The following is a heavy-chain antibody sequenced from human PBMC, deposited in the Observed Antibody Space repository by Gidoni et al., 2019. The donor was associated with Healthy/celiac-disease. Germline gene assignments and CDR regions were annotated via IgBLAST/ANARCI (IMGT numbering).Heavy chain of an antibody. J-gene: IGHJ4*02. Sequence: QVQLVQSGAEVKKPGASVKVSCKASGYTFTSYYMHWVRQAPGKGLEWMGIINPSGGSTSYAQKFQGRVTMTRDTSTSTVYMELSSLRSEDTAVYYCAARRVYWQAERSLDYWGQGTLVTVSS. CDR3: AARRVYWQAERSLDY. V-gene: IGHV1-46*03. CDR2: INPSGGST. D-gene: IGHD3-3*02. CDR1: GYTFTSYY.